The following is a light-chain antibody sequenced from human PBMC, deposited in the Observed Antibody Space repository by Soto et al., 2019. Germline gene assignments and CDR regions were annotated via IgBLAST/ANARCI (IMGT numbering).Light chain of an antibody. CDR3: QQYNNWPPFT. J-gene: IGKJ5*01. Sequence: EIVMTQSPATLSVSPGERATLSCRASQSVSTNLAWYQQKPGQAPRLLIYATSARATGLPARFSGSGFGTEFTLTISNLQSEDFAIYYCQQYNNWPPFTFGQGTRLEI. CDR1: QSVSTN. V-gene: IGKV3-15*01. CDR2: ATS.